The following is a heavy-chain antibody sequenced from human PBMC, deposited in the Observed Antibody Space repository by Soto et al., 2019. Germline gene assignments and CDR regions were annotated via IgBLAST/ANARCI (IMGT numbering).Heavy chain of an antibody. CDR1: GFTFSSYS. V-gene: IGHV3-21*01. CDR2: ISSSSSYI. J-gene: IGHJ6*02. D-gene: IGHD6-19*01. Sequence: GGSLRLSCAASGFTFSSYSMNWVRQAPGKGLEWVSSISSSSSYIYYADSVKGRFTISRDNAKNSLYLQMNSLRAEDTAVYYCAREGGTTGSGWYVYSENDHYYYYYGMDVWGQGTTVTVSS. CDR3: AREGGTTGSGWYVYSENDHYYYYYGMDV.